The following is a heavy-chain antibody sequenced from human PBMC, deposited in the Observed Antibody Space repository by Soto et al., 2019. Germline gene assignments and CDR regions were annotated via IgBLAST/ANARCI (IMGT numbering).Heavy chain of an antibody. CDR2: IYYSGST. J-gene: IGHJ4*02. CDR1: GYSISSSNW. Sequence: SETLSLTCAVSGYSISSSNWWGWIRQPPGKGLEWIGYIYYSGSTYYNPSLKSRVTMSVDTSKNQFSLKLSPVTAVDTAVYYWARSWWEPGLFDYWGQGTLVTVSS. V-gene: IGHV4-28*01. D-gene: IGHD1-26*01. CDR3: ARSWWEPGLFDY.